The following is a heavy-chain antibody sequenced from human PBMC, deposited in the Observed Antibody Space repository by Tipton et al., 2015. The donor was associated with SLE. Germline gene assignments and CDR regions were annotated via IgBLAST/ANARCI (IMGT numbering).Heavy chain of an antibody. CDR3: ARRHRITGTKGLDYYYYMDV. Sequence: SLRLSCAASGFTFSSYGMHWVRQAPGKGLEWVAVIWYDGSNKYYADSVKGRFTISRDNSKNTLYLQMNSLRAEDTAVYYYARRHRITGTKGLDYYYYMDVWGKGTTVTVSS. CDR1: GFTFSSYG. CDR2: IWYDGSNK. D-gene: IGHD1-20*01. V-gene: IGHV3-33*01. J-gene: IGHJ6*03.